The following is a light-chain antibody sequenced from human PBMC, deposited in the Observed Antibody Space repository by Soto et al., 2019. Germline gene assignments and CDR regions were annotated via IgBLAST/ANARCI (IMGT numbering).Light chain of an antibody. CDR3: CSFAGGSTYVV. CDR2: EVT. Sequence: ALTQPASVSGSPGQSITISCIGTSSDVGNYELVSWYQQLPGKAPKLIIYEVTKRPSGVPNRFSGSKSGNTASLTISGLLAEDEADYHCCSFAGGSTYVVFGGGTKVTVL. J-gene: IGLJ2*01. CDR1: SSDVGNYEL. V-gene: IGLV2-23*02.